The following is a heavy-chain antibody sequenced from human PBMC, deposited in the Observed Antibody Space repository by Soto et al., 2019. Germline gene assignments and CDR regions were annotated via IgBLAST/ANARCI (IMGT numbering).Heavy chain of an antibody. D-gene: IGHD2-8*01. CDR2: IYYTGRT. V-gene: IGHV4-39*01. J-gene: IGHJ5*02. CDR1: GGSISSTTYY. Sequence: SETVSLTSTVSGGSISSTTYYWGYIRQPPGKGLEWVGTIYYTGRTYYNPSLKSRVTIFVDTSKYQFSLRLTSVTAADTAVYYGVSVSHMRGWFDPWGQGTLVTVSS. CDR3: VSVSHMRGWFDP.